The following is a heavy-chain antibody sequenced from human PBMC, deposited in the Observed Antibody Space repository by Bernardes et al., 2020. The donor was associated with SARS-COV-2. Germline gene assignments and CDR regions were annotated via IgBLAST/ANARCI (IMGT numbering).Heavy chain of an antibody. CDR3: AKDHIRMNSRYYNYDV. D-gene: IGHD2-8*01. V-gene: IGHV3-23*01. J-gene: IGHJ3*01. CDR2: IGGGDAI. Sequence: GGSLRLSCATSGFTFHTYAMSWVRQAPGKGLEWVSSIGGGDAIIYADAVKGRFTVARDDSRSKLYLQMNSMRAEDTAVYYCAKDHIRMNSRYYNYDVWGRGTMVTGSS. CDR1: GFTFHTYA.